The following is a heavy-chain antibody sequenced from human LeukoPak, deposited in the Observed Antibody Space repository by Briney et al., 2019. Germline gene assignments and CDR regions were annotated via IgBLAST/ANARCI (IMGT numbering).Heavy chain of an antibody. CDR1: GFTFSSYA. CDR2: ISGSGGST. Sequence: TGGSLTLSCAASGFTFSSYAMSWVRQAPGKGLEWVSAISGSGGSTYYADSVKGRFTISRDNSKNTLYLQMNSLRAEDTAVYYCAKDWSSVTTYFDYWGQGTLVTVSS. J-gene: IGHJ4*02. CDR3: AKDWSSVTTYFDY. V-gene: IGHV3-23*01. D-gene: IGHD4-17*01.